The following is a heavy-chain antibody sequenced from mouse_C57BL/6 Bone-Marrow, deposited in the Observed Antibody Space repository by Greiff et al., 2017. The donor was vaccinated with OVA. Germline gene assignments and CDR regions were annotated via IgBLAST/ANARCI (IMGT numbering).Heavy chain of an antibody. D-gene: IGHD2-1*01. J-gene: IGHJ3*01. CDR2: IDPETGGT. CDR1: GYTFTDYE. V-gene: IGHV1-15*01. CDR3: TREGKIYYGNTWFAY. Sequence: VQLQQSGAELVRPGASVTLSCKASGYTFTDYEMHWVKQTPVHGLAWIGAIDPETGGTAYNQKFTGKAILTADKSSSTAYMELRSLTSEDSAVYYCTREGKIYYGNTWFAYWGQGTLVTVSA.